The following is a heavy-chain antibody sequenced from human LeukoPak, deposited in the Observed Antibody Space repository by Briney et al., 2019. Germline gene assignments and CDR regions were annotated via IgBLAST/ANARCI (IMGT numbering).Heavy chain of an antibody. CDR2: IKQDGSEK. CDR3: ATSYDTGWLIGY. Sequence: PGGSLRLSCAASGFTFGDTWMNWVRQVPGRGLEWVANIKQDGSEKFYVASVKGRFTISRDNGKSSLYLQMNSLRAEDTALYYCATSYDTGWLIGYWGQGTLVTVSS. D-gene: IGHD3-16*01. V-gene: IGHV3-7*03. J-gene: IGHJ4*02. CDR1: GFTFGDTW.